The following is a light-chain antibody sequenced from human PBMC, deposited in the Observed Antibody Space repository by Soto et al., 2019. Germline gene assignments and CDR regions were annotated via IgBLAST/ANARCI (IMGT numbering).Light chain of an antibody. CDR1: SSNIGAGYD. J-gene: IGLJ3*02. Sequence: QAVVTQPPSVSGAPGQRVTISCTGSSSNIGAGYDVHWYQQLPGAAPKLLIYTNINRPSGVPDRFAGSKSGTSASLAITGLQADDEADYYCQSYDSSLSGSVFGGGTKLTVL. CDR2: TNI. V-gene: IGLV1-40*01. CDR3: QSYDSSLSGSV.